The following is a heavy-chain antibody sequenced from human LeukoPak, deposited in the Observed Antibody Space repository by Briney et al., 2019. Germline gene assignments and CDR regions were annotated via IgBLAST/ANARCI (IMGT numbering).Heavy chain of an antibody. CDR2: ISWNSGSI. J-gene: IGHJ6*02. V-gene: IGHV3-9*01. Sequence: GRSLRLSCAASGFTFSSYAMHWVRQAPGKGLEWVSGISWNSGSIGYADSVKGRFTISRDNAKNSLYLQMNSLRAEDTALYYCAKGPSYSGYEYYYYGMDVWGQGTTVTVSS. D-gene: IGHD5-12*01. CDR3: AKGPSYSGYEYYYYGMDV. CDR1: GFTFSSYA.